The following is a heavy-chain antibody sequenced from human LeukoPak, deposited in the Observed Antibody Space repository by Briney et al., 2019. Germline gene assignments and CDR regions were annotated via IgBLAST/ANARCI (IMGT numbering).Heavy chain of an antibody. V-gene: IGHV4-59*01. CDR2: INYSGSS. Sequence: PSETLSLTCTVSGDSINNYYWTWIRQPPGKGLEWIGNINYSGSSNSNPSLKSRATISVDMSRKHFFLDLISVTAADTAVYYCARAVHYSGTSDQYTGGWYYFDFWGQGTRVTVSS. J-gene: IGHJ4*02. CDR1: GDSINNYY. CDR3: ARAVHYSGTSDQYTGGWYYFDF. D-gene: IGHD3-10*01.